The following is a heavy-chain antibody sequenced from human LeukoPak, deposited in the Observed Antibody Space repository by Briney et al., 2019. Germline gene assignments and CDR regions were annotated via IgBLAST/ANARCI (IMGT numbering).Heavy chain of an antibody. CDR3: ARGGVDYYGSGTYYLMYYFDY. V-gene: IGHV3-23*01. Sequence: PGGTLRLSCAASGFTFNTYGMSWVRQAPGKGLEWVSGISGSGGATYYADPVKGRFTISRDDPHNTLYLQMNSLRAEDTAVYFCARGGVDYYGSGTYYLMYYFDYWGQGALVTVSS. CDR2: ISGSGGAT. D-gene: IGHD3-10*01. J-gene: IGHJ4*02. CDR1: GFTFNTYG.